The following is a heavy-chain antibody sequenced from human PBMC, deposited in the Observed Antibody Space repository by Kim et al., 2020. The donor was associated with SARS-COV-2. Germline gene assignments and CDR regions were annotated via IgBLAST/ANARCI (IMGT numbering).Heavy chain of an antibody. Sequence: SETLSLTCAVYGGSFSGYYWSWIRQPPGKGLEWIGEINHSGSTNYNPSLKSRVTISVDTSKNQFSLKLSSVTAADTAEYYCARGGGGSYSDFDYWGQGTLVTVSS. D-gene: IGHD1-26*01. CDR3: ARGGGGSYSDFDY. J-gene: IGHJ4*02. CDR2: INHSGST. V-gene: IGHV4-34*01. CDR1: GGSFSGYY.